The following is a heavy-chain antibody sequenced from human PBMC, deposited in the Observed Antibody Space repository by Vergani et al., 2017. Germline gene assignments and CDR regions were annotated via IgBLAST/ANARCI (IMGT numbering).Heavy chain of an antibody. J-gene: IGHJ4*02. CDR1: GYTFTSYY. V-gene: IGHV1-46*01. CDR2: INPSGGST. D-gene: IGHD1-26*01. Sequence: QVQLVQSGAEVKKPGASVKVSCKAPGYTFTSYYMHWVRKAPGQGLEWMGIINPSGGSTSYAQKFQGRVTMTRDTSTGTVYMELSSLRSEDTAVYYCAMAGGGGSYRIFDYWGQGTLVTVSS. CDR3: AMAGGGGSYRIFDY.